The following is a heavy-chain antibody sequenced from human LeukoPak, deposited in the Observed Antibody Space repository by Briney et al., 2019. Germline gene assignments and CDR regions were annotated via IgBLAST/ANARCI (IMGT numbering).Heavy chain of an antibody. CDR1: GFNFNNYS. CDR2: ISRSSIYI. D-gene: IGHD6-19*01. V-gene: IGHV3-21*01. CDR3: ARGGVYSSGWYVDY. J-gene: IGHJ4*02. Sequence: GGSLRLSCAASGFNFNNYSMKWVRQAPGKGLEWVSSISRSSIYIYYADSMKGRFTISRDNAKNSLYLQMNSLRAEDTAVYYCARGGVYSSGWYVDYWGQGTLVTVSS.